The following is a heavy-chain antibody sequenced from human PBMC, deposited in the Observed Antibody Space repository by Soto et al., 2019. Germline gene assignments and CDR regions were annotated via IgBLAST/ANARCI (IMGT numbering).Heavy chain of an antibody. J-gene: IGHJ5*02. D-gene: IGHD3-3*01. V-gene: IGHV1-46*01. Sequence: ASVKVSCEASGYTFTSYYMHWVRQAPGQGLEWMGIINPSGGSTSYAQKFQGRVTMTRDTSTSTVYMELSSLRSEDTAVYYCARDRLFGNDFWSGYQWWFDPWGQGTLVTVSS. CDR1: GYTFTSYY. CDR2: INPSGGST. CDR3: ARDRLFGNDFWSGYQWWFDP.